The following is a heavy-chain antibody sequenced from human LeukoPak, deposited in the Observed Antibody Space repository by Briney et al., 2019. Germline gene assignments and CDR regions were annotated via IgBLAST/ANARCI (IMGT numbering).Heavy chain of an antibody. V-gene: IGHV3-74*01. CDR1: GFTFSSYW. D-gene: IGHD2-2*01. CDR2: INSDVSST. CDR3: AKLAVVVIPTTPAPSQDLDY. Sequence: PGGSLRLSCAASGFTFSSYWMHWVRHAPGKGLVWVSRINSDVSSTSYADSVKGRFTISRDNAKNTLYLQMNSLRADDTAVYYCAKLAVVVIPTTPAPSQDLDYWGQGTLVTVSS. J-gene: IGHJ4*02.